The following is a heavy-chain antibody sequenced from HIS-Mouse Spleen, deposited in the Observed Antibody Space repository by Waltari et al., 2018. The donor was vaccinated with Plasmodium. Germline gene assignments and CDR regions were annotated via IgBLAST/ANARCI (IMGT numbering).Heavy chain of an antibody. CDR3: ARAYYDFWSGYRFDY. Sequence: QVQLQQWGAGLLKPSETLSLTCAVYGGSFSGYYWSWIRQPPGKGLEWIGEINHSGSTNYNPSLKSRVTISVATSKNHFALKLSSVTAADTAVYYCARAYYDFWSGYRFDYWGQGTLVTVSS. CDR2: INHSGST. J-gene: IGHJ4*02. D-gene: IGHD3-3*01. V-gene: IGHV4-34*01. CDR1: GGSFSGYY.